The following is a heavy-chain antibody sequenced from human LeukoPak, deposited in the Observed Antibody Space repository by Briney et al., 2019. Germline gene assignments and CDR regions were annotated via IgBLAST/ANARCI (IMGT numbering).Heavy chain of an antibody. CDR3: AGQSYCSGGSCYSAAFDI. Sequence: GGSLRLSCAASGFTFSSYAMHWVRQAPGKGLEYVSAISSNGGSTYYANSVKGRLTISRDNSKNTLYLQMGSLRAEDMAVYYCAGQSYCSGGSCYSAAFDIWGQGTMVTVSS. V-gene: IGHV3-64*01. CDR2: ISSNGGST. J-gene: IGHJ3*02. D-gene: IGHD2-15*01. CDR1: GFTFSSYA.